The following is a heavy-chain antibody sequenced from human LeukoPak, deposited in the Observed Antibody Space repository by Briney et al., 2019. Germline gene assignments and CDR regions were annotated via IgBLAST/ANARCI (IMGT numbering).Heavy chain of an antibody. J-gene: IGHJ5*02. CDR2: ISINNNI. CDR3: GREDCNNVRCYGASDA. Sequence: GGSLRLSCVGSGFTFRSYAMNWVRQAPGKGLEWVSSISINNNIYYADSVKGRFTISRDNAKNSLSLQMNRLRGEDTAVYYCGREDCNNVRCYGASDAWGQGTLVTVSS. CDR1: GFTFRSYA. V-gene: IGHV3-69-1*01. D-gene: IGHD2-2*01.